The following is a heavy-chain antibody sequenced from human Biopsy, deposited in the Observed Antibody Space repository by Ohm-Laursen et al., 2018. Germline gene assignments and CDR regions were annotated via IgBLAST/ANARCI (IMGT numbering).Heavy chain of an antibody. V-gene: IGHV1-69*06. Sequence: SVKVSCKVPGGTFSRYGINWVRQAPGQGLEWLGGNIPILGTGNYAQKFQGRVTVAADTSTSTATMELRSLRSDDTAVYYCATKLTGYFHHWGQGNLVTVSS. D-gene: IGHD3-9*01. J-gene: IGHJ1*01. CDR3: ATKLTGYFHH. CDR1: GGTFSRYG. CDR2: NIPILGTG.